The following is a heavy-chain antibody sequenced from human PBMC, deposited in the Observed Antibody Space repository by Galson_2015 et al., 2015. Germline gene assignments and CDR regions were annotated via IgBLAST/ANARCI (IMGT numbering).Heavy chain of an antibody. V-gene: IGHV3-15*01. CDR3: TTLSSYYDFWSGSSAYYYMDV. J-gene: IGHJ6*03. Sequence: SLRLSCGASKFTFSNAWMSWVRQAPGKGLEWVGRIKSKTEGGTTDYAAPVKGRFTISRDDSKNMLYLQMNSLKTEVTAVYYCTTLSSYYDFWSGSSAYYYMDVWGKGTTVPVSS. CDR1: KFTFSNAW. CDR2: IKSKTEGGTT. D-gene: IGHD3-3*01.